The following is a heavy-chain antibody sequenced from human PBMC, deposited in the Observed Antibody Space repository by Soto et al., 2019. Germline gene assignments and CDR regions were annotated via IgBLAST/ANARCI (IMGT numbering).Heavy chain of an antibody. CDR3: ARDQHDTGY. D-gene: IGHD3-9*01. J-gene: IGHJ4*02. CDR2: IWYDGSNK. V-gene: IGHV3-33*01. CDR1: GFTFCSYG. Sequence: QVQLVESGGGVVQPGRSLRLSCAASGFTFCSYGMHWVRQAPGKGLEWVAVIWYDGSNKYYADSVKGRFTISRDNSKNTLYLQMNSLRAEDTAVYYCARDQHDTGYWGQGTLVTVSS.